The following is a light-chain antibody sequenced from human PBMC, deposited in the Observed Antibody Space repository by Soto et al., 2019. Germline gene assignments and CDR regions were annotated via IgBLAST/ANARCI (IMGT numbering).Light chain of an antibody. CDR1: QDIRNY. Sequence: AIQVTQSPTSLSASVGDRVTITCRSSQDIRNYLGWYQQKPGKAPQLLIYGASSLQRGVSSRFSGSGFGTDFTLTISSLQPEDFATYYCQQSYSTPPITFGQGTRLEIK. CDR2: GAS. J-gene: IGKJ5*01. V-gene: IGKV1-6*01. CDR3: QQSYSTPPIT.